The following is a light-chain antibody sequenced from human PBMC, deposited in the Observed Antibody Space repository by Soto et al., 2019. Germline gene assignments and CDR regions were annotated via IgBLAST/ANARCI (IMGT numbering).Light chain of an antibody. CDR2: GNN. Sequence: QLVLTQPPSVSGAPGQRVTISCTGSSSNIGAGYDVQWYQHLPGTAPKLLIYGNNNRPSGVPDRFSGSRSGTSASLAITGLQAEDEADYYCQAHDSSLSGRVFGGGTQLTVL. J-gene: IGLJ3*02. V-gene: IGLV1-40*01. CDR3: QAHDSSLSGRV. CDR1: SSNIGAGYD.